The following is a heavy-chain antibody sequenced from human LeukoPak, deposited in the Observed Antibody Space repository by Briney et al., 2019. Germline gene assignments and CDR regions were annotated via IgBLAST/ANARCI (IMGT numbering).Heavy chain of an antibody. Sequence: GGPLRLSCAASGFTISNYGMGWVRQAPGKGLECVSDIGVGASRTNYAASVKGRFSISRDKHKNTLYLQMNSLTVDDTAVYYCAKETVADSDFDYWGQGTLVTVSS. D-gene: IGHD6-13*01. V-gene: IGHV3-23*01. CDR2: IGVGASRT. J-gene: IGHJ4*02. CDR1: GFTISNYG. CDR3: AKETVADSDFDY.